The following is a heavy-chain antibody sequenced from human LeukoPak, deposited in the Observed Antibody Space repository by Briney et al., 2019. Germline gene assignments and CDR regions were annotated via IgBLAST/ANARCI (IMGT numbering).Heavy chain of an antibody. V-gene: IGHV1-18*04. Sequence: ASVKVSCKASGYTFTSYGISWARQAPGQGLEWMGWISAYNGNTNYAQKLQGRVTMTTDTSTSTAYMELRSLRSDDTAVYYCARDRFILGYCSGGSCPFDYWGQGTPVTVSS. D-gene: IGHD2-15*01. CDR2: ISAYNGNT. J-gene: IGHJ4*02. CDR1: GYTFTSYG. CDR3: ARDRFILGYCSGGSCPFDY.